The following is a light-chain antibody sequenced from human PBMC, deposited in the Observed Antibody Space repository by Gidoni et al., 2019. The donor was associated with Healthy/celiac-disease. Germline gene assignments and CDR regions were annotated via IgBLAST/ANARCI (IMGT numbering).Light chain of an antibody. J-gene: IGLJ3*02. CDR1: SSDVGGYNS. CDR2: DVS. Sequence: QSALTQPASVSGSPGQSITISFPGTSSDVGGYNSFSWYQQHPGKAPKLMIYDVSNRPSGVSNRFSGSKSGNTASLTISGLQAEDEADYYCSSYTSSWVFGGGTKLTVL. CDR3: SSYTSSWV. V-gene: IGLV2-14*03.